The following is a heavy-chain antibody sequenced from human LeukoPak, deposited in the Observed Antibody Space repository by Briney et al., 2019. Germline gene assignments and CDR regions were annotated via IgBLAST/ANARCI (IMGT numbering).Heavy chain of an antibody. V-gene: IGHV1-2*06. J-gene: IGHJ4*02. D-gene: IGHD2-15*01. CDR1: GYTFTGCY. Sequence: ASVKVSCKASGYTFTGCYMHWVRQAPGQGLEWMGRINPNSGGTNYAQKFQGRVTMTRDTSISTGYMELSRLRSDDTAVYYCARVGEVVAATSGYYWGQGTLVTVSS. CDR3: ARVGEVVAATSGYY. CDR2: INPNSGGT.